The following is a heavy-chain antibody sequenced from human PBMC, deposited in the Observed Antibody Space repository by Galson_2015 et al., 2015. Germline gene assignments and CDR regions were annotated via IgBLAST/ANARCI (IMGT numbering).Heavy chain of an antibody. J-gene: IGHJ4*02. CDR3: ARATYCSTTTCSSFDY. Sequence: SVKVSCKASGYTFISYDVTWVRQAPGQGLEWMGWISAYNGNTNYAQKLQGRATMTTDTSTSTAYMELRSLRSDDTAVYYCARATYCSTTTCSSFDYWGQGTLVTVSS. CDR2: ISAYNGNT. V-gene: IGHV1-18*01. D-gene: IGHD2-2*01. CDR1: GYTFISYD.